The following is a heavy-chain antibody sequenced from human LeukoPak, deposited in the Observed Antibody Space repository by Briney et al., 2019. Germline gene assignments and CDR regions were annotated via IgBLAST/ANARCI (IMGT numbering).Heavy chain of an antibody. V-gene: IGHV3-43*02. CDR3: AKDNQRGGFQH. CDR2: ISGDGATT. CDR1: GFSFDDNA. J-gene: IGHJ1*01. D-gene: IGHD3-16*01. Sequence: SGGSLRLSCAASGFSFDDNAMYWVRQAPGKGLEWVSLISGDGATTYYADSVKGRFNISRDNSKSSLYPQMNSLRSEDSALYYCAKDNQRGGFQHWGQGTLVTVSS.